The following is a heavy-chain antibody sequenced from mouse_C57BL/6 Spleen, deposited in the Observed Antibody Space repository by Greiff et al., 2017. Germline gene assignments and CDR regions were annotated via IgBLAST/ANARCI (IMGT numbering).Heavy chain of an antibody. Sequence: VMLVESGPELVKPGASVKISCKASGYAFSSSWMNWVKQRPGKGLEWIGRIYPGDGDTNYNGKFKGKATLTADKSSSTAYMQLSSLTSEDSSVYFCARSGITTVVAGGYYYAMDYWGQGTSVTVSS. CDR2: IYPGDGDT. D-gene: IGHD1-1*01. CDR3: ARSGITTVVAGGYYYAMDY. J-gene: IGHJ4*01. CDR1: GYAFSSSW. V-gene: IGHV1-82*01.